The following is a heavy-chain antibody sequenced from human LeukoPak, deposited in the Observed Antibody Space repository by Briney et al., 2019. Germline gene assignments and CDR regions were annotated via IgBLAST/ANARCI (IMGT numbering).Heavy chain of an antibody. CDR1: GYTFTSYA. CDR3: ARGISPSMVRGTLNPD. D-gene: IGHD3-10*01. V-gene: IGHV7-4-1*02. J-gene: IGHJ4*02. CDR2: INTNTGNP. Sequence: ASVKVSCKASGYTFTSYAMNWVRQAPGQGLEWMGWINTNTGNPTYAQGFTGRFVFSLDTSVSTAYLQISSLKAEDTAVYYCARGISPSMVRGTLNPDWGQGTLVTVSS.